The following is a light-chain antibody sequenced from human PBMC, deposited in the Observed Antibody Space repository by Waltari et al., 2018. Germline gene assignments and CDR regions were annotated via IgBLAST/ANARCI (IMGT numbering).Light chain of an antibody. CDR1: QSILYSPSNQNY. V-gene: IGKV4-1*01. CDR2: WAS. J-gene: IGKJ1*01. CDR3: QQNRDTPRT. Sequence: DIVMTQSPDSLAVSPGERATINCKSSQSILYSPSNQNYLAWYQQKPGQPPKVLIYWASTRESGVPDRFSGSGSGTDFTLTISNLQAEDVAVYYCQQNRDTPRTFGQGTKVEIK.